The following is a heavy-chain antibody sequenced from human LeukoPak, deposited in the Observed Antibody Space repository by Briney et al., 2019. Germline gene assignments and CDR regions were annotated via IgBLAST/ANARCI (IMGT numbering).Heavy chain of an antibody. Sequence: PSETLSLTCTVSGVSVSSNSHYWGWIRQPPGKGLEWIGSVFYSGSTYYSPSLKSRVTIFVDTSKNQFSLKVTSVTAADTATYYCARRGITYSSSFFAYWGQGTLVTVSS. CDR3: ARRGITYSSSFFAY. D-gene: IGHD2-2*01. J-gene: IGHJ4*02. V-gene: IGHV4-39*01. CDR2: VFYSGST. CDR1: GVSVSSNSHY.